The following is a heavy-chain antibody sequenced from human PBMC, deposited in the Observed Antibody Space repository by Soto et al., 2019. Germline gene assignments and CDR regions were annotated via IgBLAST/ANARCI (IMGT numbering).Heavy chain of an antibody. CDR2: ISGSGGTT. D-gene: IGHD2-2*01. CDR1: GFTFRNYA. CDR3: ARDDAPTAPSSFDS. V-gene: IGHV3-23*01. J-gene: IGHJ4*02. Sequence: EVLLLESGGGLVQPGGSLRLSCAASGFTFRNYAMNWVRQAPGKGLEWVSGISGSGGTTYYADSVKGRSTISRDNSNNTVYMQTNSLRPEGTVIYYCARDDAPTAPSSFDSWGQGTLVTVSS.